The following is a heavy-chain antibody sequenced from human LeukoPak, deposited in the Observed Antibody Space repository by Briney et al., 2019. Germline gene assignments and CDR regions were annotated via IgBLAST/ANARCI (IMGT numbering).Heavy chain of an antibody. CDR1: GFTFSSSA. D-gene: IGHD1-26*01. Sequence: GGSLRLSCAASGFTFSSSAMNWVRQAPGKGLEWVSGISVSGGSTYYADSVKGRFTISRDNAKNSLYLQMNSLRAEDTAVYYCARWSGSHYWGQGTLVTVSS. J-gene: IGHJ4*02. CDR2: ISVSGGST. V-gene: IGHV3-23*01. CDR3: ARWSGSHY.